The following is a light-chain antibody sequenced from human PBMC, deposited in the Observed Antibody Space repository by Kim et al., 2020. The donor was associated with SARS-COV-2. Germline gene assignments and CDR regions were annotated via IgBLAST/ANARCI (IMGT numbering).Light chain of an antibody. J-gene: IGKJ1*01. V-gene: IGKV1-5*03. Sequence: SVGDRVTITFRASQSVSEWLAWYQQKPGKAPNLLIYDSSTLESDIPSRFSGSGSGTEFTLTISSLQPDDFATYYCQQYSSYSSWTFGQGTKVDIK. CDR2: DSS. CDR3: QQYSSYSSWT. CDR1: QSVSEW.